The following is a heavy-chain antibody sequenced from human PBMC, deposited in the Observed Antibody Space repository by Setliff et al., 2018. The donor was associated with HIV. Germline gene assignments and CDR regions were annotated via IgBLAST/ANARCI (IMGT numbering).Heavy chain of an antibody. CDR2: IYNRDFT. Sequence: ETLSLTCTVSGASIISHYYSWIRQPPGKGLEWIGYIYNRDFTTYNPSLKSRLAISMDTSKNQFSLKLSSVTAADTAVYYCARSWYQLLLGAFDIWGQGTMVTVSS. D-gene: IGHD2-2*01. CDR1: GASIISHY. J-gene: IGHJ3*02. V-gene: IGHV4-4*09. CDR3: ARSWYQLLLGAFDI.